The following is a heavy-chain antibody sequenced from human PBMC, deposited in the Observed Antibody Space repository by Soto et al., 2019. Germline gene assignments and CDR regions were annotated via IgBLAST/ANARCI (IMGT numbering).Heavy chain of an antibody. D-gene: IGHD3-9*01. CDR1: GGSISSYY. Sequence: TLSLTCTVSGGSISSYYWSWIRQPPGKGLEWIGYIYYSGSTNYNPSLKSRVTISVDTSKNQFSLKLSSVTAADTAVYYCARSELLYFDWLSKAPYYYYGMDVWGQGTTVTVSS. J-gene: IGHJ6*02. CDR3: ARSELLYFDWLSKAPYYYYGMDV. CDR2: IYYSGST. V-gene: IGHV4-59*01.